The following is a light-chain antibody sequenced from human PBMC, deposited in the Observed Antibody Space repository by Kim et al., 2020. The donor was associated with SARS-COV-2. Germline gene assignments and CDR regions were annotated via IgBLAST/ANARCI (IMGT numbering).Light chain of an antibody. CDR1: SLRSYY. CDR3: NSWDSSGNHNWV. J-gene: IGLJ3*02. CDR2: GKN. Sequence: SSELTQDPAVSVALGQTVRITCQGDSLRSYYASWYQQKPGQAPVRVIYGKNNRPSGIPDRFSGSGSGNTASLTITGAQAEDEADYYCNSWDSSGNHNWVFGGGTQLTVL. V-gene: IGLV3-19*02.